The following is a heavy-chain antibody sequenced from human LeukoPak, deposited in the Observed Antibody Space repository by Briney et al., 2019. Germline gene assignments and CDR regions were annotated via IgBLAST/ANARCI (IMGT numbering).Heavy chain of an antibody. CDR3: ARDGATDSFDSSGYFDY. V-gene: IGHV3-21*01. Sequence: GGSLRLSCAASGFTFTSYSMNWVRQAPGKGREWVSSMSSSSSYIYYAESVKGRFTISRDDAKNSLYLQMNSLRAEDTAVYYCARDGATDSFDSSGYFDYCGQGTLVTVSS. D-gene: IGHD3-22*01. CDR1: GFTFTSYS. CDR2: MSSSSSYI. J-gene: IGHJ4*02.